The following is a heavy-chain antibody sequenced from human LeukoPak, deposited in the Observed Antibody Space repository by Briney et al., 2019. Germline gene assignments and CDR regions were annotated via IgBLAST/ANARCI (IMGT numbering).Heavy chain of an antibody. CDR2: IYYSGST. V-gene: IGHV4-59*01. Sequence: SETLSLTCTVSGGSISGYYCSWIRQPPGRGLEWIGYIYYSGSTNYNPSLESRVTISVDTSKNQFSLKLSSVTAADTAVYYCARGPSSYYFDYWGQGTLVTVSS. CDR1: GGSISGYY. J-gene: IGHJ4*02. CDR3: ARGPSSYYFDY.